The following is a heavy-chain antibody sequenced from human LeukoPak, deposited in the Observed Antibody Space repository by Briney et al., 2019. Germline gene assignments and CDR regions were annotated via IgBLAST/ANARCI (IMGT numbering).Heavy chain of an antibody. Sequence: GGSLRLSCVASAFTFSNYAVTWVRQAPGKGLEWVSIISGSGGTIYYADSVKGRFTISRDNSKNTLYLQMNSLRAEDTAVYYCAKDRSCTNDICHGDFDYWGQGTLVTVSS. V-gene: IGHV3-23*01. D-gene: IGHD2-8*01. CDR2: ISGSGGTI. CDR1: AFTFSNYA. CDR3: AKDRSCTNDICHGDFDY. J-gene: IGHJ4*02.